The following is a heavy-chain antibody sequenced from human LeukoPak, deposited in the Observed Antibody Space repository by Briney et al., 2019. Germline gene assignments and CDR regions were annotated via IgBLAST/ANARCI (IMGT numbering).Heavy chain of an antibody. D-gene: IGHD3-9*01. V-gene: IGHV3-30-3*01. CDR1: GITFSTYA. J-gene: IGHJ5*02. Sequence: GGSLRLSCAASGITFSTYAMHWVRQAPGKGLEWVTVISYDGSNKQYADSVKGRFTISRENSKNTLYLQMNSLKPEDTAVYYCVGQNYDVLTGYAPLDLWGQGTLVTVSS. CDR3: VGQNYDVLTGYAPLDL. CDR2: ISYDGSNK.